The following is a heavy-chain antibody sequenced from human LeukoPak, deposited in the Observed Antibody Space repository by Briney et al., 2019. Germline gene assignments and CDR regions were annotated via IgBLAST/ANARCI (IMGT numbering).Heavy chain of an antibody. J-gene: IGHJ4*02. CDR2: ITASGTAM. Sequence: GGSLRLSCAASGFTFSSYSMNWVRQAPGKGLEWVSHITASGTAMFYADSVKGRFTISRDNAKNSLYLQMNCLRDEDTAVYYCASSGSYRFDYWGQGTLVTVSS. CDR3: ASSGSYRFDY. CDR1: GFTFSSYS. D-gene: IGHD1-26*01. V-gene: IGHV3-48*02.